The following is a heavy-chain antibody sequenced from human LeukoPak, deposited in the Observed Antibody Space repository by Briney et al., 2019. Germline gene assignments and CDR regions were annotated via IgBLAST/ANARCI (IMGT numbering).Heavy chain of an antibody. Sequence: GGSLRLSCAASGFTFSTYSMTWVRQAPGKGLEWVSVIYSGGSTYYADSVKGRFTLSRDNSKNTLFLQMNSLRAEDTAVYYCAREPQGDSSGYDAFDIWGQGTMVTVSS. CDR3: AREPQGDSSGYDAFDI. V-gene: IGHV3-66*01. CDR1: GFTFSTYS. CDR2: IYSGGST. J-gene: IGHJ3*02. D-gene: IGHD3-22*01.